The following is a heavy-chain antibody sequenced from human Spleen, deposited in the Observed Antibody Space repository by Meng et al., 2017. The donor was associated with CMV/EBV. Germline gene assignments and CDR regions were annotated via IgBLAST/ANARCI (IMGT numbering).Heavy chain of an antibody. CDR1: GYTFAGYG. J-gene: IGHJ5*02. Sequence: SGYTFAGYGISWVRQAPGQGLEWMGWISAYNGNTNYAQKLQGRITMTTDTSTSTAYMELRSLRAADTAVYYCARTAYCGGDCLGWFDPWGQGTLVTVSS. CDR2: ISAYNGNT. V-gene: IGHV1-18*01. CDR3: ARTAYCGGDCLGWFDP. D-gene: IGHD2-21*01.